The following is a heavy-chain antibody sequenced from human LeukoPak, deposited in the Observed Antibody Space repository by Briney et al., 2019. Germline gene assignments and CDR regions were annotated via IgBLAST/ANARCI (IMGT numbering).Heavy chain of an antibody. J-gene: IGHJ4*02. CDR3: AREGNDFWSALDY. CDR1: GFTFSSYW. D-gene: IGHD3-3*01. Sequence: GGSLRLSCAASGFTFSSYWMHWVRQAPGKGLVWVSRINSDGSSTSYADSVKGRFTISRDNAKNTLYPQMNSLRAEDTAVYYCAREGNDFWSALDYWGQGTLVTVSS. V-gene: IGHV3-74*01. CDR2: INSDGSST.